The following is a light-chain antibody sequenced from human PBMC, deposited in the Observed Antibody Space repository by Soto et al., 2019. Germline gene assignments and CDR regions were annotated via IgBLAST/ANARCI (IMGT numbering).Light chain of an antibody. CDR3: QQYNNWPLWT. Sequence: EIVMTQSPATLSVSRGERATLSCRASQSVSSNLAWYPQKPGQAPRLLIYGAATRATGIPARFSGSGSGTEFTLTISSLQSEDFAVYYCQQYNNWPLWTFGQGTKV. V-gene: IGKV3-15*01. CDR1: QSVSSN. J-gene: IGKJ1*01. CDR2: GAA.